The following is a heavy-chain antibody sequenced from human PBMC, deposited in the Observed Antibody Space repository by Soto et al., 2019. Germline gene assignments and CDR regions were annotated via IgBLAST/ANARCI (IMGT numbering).Heavy chain of an antibody. V-gene: IGHV4-34*01. CDR3: ARAPKVSGSSQTRPDF. J-gene: IGHJ4*02. CDR2: ISQSGNT. D-gene: IGHD6-6*01. Sequence: SETLSLTCSIYSGSFSGYYWSWIRQPPGKGLEWIGEISQSGNTNYSPSLKSRVSISIDTSKKHFSLNLASVSAADTAVYYCARAPKVSGSSQTRPDFWGQGTLVTV. CDR1: SGSFSGYY.